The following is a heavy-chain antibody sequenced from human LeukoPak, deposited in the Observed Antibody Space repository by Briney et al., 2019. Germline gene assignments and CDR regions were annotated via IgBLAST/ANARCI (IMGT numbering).Heavy chain of an antibody. CDR1: GYTFTSYG. V-gene: IGHV1-18*01. Sequence: EASVKVSCKASGYTFTSYGISWVRQAPGQGLEWMGWISAYNGNTNYAQKLQGRVTMTTDTSTSTAYMELRSLRSDDTAVYYCERGGTIFGVVTPDDYWGQGTLVTVSS. CDR2: ISAYNGNT. J-gene: IGHJ4*02. CDR3: ERGGTIFGVVTPDDY. D-gene: IGHD3-3*01.